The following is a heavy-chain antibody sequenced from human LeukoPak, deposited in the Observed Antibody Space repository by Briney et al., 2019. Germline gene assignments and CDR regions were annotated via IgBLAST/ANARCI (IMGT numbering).Heavy chain of an antibody. D-gene: IGHD2-21*02. V-gene: IGHV4-4*09. J-gene: IGHJ6*02. Sequence: SETLSLTCTVFGDSVTGYFLNWVRQPPGKGLEWIGHIYKIGTTNNNPSLKSRVTISVDTSKNQFSLKLSSVTAADTAVYYCASALFCGGDCTWYDALDVWGQGTTVTVSS. CDR2: IYKIGTT. CDR3: ASALFCGGDCTWYDALDV. CDR1: GDSVTGYF.